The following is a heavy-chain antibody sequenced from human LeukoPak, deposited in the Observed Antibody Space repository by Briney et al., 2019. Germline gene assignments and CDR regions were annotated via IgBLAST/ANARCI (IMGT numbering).Heavy chain of an antibody. J-gene: IGHJ6*03. V-gene: IGHV4-39*07. CDR3: ARRGYYYYYMDV. Sequence: PSETLSLTCTVSGGSISSSSYYWGWIRQPPGKGLEWIGSIYYSGSTYYNPSLKSRVTISVDTSKNQFSLKLSSVTAADTAVYYCARRGYYYYYMDVWGKGTTVTVSS. CDR1: GGSISSSSYY. CDR2: IYYSGST.